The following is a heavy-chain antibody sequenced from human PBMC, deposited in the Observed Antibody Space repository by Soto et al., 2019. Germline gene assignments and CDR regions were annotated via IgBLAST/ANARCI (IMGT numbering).Heavy chain of an antibody. Sequence: SETLSLTCTVSGGSISSYYWSWIRQPPGKGLEWIGYIYYSGSTNYNPSLKSRVTISVDTSKNQFSLKLSSVTAADTAVYYCARAGHIAAAGGWFDPWGQGTLVTVSS. D-gene: IGHD6-13*01. CDR2: IYYSGST. CDR1: GGSISSYY. CDR3: ARAGHIAAAGGWFDP. J-gene: IGHJ5*02. V-gene: IGHV4-59*01.